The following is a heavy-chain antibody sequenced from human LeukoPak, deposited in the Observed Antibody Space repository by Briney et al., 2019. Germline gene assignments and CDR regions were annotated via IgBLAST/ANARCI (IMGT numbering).Heavy chain of an antibody. CDR3: ARDRGVATVYYYYGMDV. D-gene: IGHD3-10*01. CDR2: IYYNGNT. V-gene: IGHV4-39*07. Sequence: SETLSLTCTVSGGSIGSSDYFWGWIRQPPGKGLEWIGTIYYNGNTYYNPSLKSRVTISIDTSKNQFSLMLSSVTAADTAVYYCARDRGVATVYYYYGMDVWGQGTTVTVSS. CDR1: GGSIGSSDYF. J-gene: IGHJ6*02.